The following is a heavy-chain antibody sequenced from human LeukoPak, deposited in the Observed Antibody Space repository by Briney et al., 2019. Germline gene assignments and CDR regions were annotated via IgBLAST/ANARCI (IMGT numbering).Heavy chain of an antibody. CDR2: INHSGST. V-gene: IGHV4-34*01. CDR3: ARRLLSRRAFDI. CDR1: GGSFSGYY. J-gene: IGHJ3*02. Sequence: PSETLSLTCTVYGGSFSGYYWSWIRQPPGKGLEWIGEINHSGSTNYNPSLKSRVTISVDTSKNQFSLKLSSVTAADTAVYYCARRLLSRRAFDIWGQGTMVTVSS. D-gene: IGHD3-3*01.